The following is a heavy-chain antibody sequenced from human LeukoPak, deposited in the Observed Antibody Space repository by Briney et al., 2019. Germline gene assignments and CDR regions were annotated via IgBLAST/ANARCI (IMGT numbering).Heavy chain of an antibody. CDR2: INHSGST. CDR1: GFTFNSYA. J-gene: IGHJ4*02. Sequence: GSLRLSCAASGFTFNSYAMNWVRQSPGKGLEWIGEINHSGSTSYNPSLKSRVTISVDASKSQFSLKLNSVTAADKAVYYCTRCRYTYGCFDSWGQGTVVTVSS. D-gene: IGHD5-18*01. CDR3: TRCRYTYGCFDS. V-gene: IGHV4-34*01.